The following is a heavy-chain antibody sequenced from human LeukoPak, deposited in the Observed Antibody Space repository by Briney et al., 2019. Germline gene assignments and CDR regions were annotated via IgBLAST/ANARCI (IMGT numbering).Heavy chain of an antibody. CDR1: GYSISSGYY. CDR2: IYHSGNT. D-gene: IGHD1-26*01. CDR3: SRVPIMGSGTYSKSYFDL. J-gene: IGHJ2*01. V-gene: IGHV4-38-2*01. Sequence: SETLSLTCAVSGYSISSGYYWGWIRQAPVKGLEYIGSIYHSGNTYYYPSLKSRVTISVDTSKNQLSLKLSSVTAADTAVYYCSRVPIMGSGTYSKSYFDLWGRGTPVTVSS.